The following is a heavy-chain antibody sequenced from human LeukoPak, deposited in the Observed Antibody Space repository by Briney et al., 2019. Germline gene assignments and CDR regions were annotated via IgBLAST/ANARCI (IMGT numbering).Heavy chain of an antibody. D-gene: IGHD6-13*01. J-gene: IGHJ6*03. CDR1: GGSISSYY. CDR2: IYYSGST. V-gene: IGHV4-59*01. Sequence: SETLSLTCTVSGGSISSYYWSWIRQPPGKGLEWIGYIYYSGSTSYNPSLKSRVTISVDTSKNQFSLKLSSVTAADTAVYYCARSTWQQLVLTYYYCMDVWGKGTTVTVSS. CDR3: ARSTWQQLVLTYYYCMDV.